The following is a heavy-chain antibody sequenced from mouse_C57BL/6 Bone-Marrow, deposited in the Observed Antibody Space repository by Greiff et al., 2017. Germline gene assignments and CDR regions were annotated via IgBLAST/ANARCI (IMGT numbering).Heavy chain of an antibody. Sequence: QVQLQQPGAELVKPGASVKLSCKASGYTFTSYWMHWVTQRPGQGLEWIGMIHPNSGSTNYNEKFKSKATLTVDKSSSTAYMQLSSLTSEDSAVYYWARERGAYGNYVAYWGQGTLVTVSA. V-gene: IGHV1-64*01. CDR2: IHPNSGST. CDR1: GYTFTSYW. D-gene: IGHD2-1*01. J-gene: IGHJ3*01. CDR3: ARERGAYGNYVAY.